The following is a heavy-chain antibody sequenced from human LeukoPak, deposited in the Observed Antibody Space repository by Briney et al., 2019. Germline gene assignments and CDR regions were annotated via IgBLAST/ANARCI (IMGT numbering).Heavy chain of an antibody. Sequence: PSETLSLTCAVYGGSFSGYYWSWLRQPPGKGLEWIGEINHSGSTNYNPSLKSRVTISVDTSKNQFSLKLSSVTAADTAVYYCARTGSIYGHETFDTWGQGTVVTVSS. CDR1: GGSFSGYY. V-gene: IGHV4-34*01. J-gene: IGHJ3*02. D-gene: IGHD5-18*01. CDR2: INHSGST. CDR3: ARTGSIYGHETFDT.